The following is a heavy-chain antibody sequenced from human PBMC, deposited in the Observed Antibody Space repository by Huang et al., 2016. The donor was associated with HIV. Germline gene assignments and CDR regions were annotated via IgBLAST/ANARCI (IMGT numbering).Heavy chain of an antibody. CDR1: TFTFGAYW. CDR2: IKQDESEK. CDR3: ATKTAAMDI. J-gene: IGHJ6*02. V-gene: IGHV3-7*01. Sequence: VESGGRLVQPGGSIRLSCVGSTFTFGAYWMSGVRKSSGKGREWVANIKQDESEKYYGESVKGRFNISRDNAKKVLFLEMNNVRVEDTATYYCATKTAAMDIWGQGTTVTVS. D-gene: IGHD1-7*01.